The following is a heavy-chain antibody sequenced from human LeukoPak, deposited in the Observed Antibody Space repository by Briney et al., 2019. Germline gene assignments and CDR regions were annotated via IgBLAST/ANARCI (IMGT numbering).Heavy chain of an antibody. Sequence: PGGSLRLSCAASGFTFSNFAMSWVRQAPGEGLEWVSGVSGSGGVTYYADSVKGRFTISRDNSKNTLHLQMNSLRAEDTAVYYCATFLAVIAARDSLYFQHWGQGTLVSVSS. CDR1: GFTFSNFA. D-gene: IGHD6-6*01. CDR2: VSGSGGVT. CDR3: ATFLAVIAARDSLYFQH. J-gene: IGHJ1*01. V-gene: IGHV3-23*01.